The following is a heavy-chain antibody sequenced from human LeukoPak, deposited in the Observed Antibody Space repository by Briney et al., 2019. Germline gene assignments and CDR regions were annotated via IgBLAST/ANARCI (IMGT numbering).Heavy chain of an antibody. D-gene: IGHD3-10*01. Sequence: SETLSLTCSVSGGSISPYYWNWIRQPPGKGLEWIGYIYYSGSTNYNPSLKSRVTISVDTSKNQFSLKLNSVTAADTAVYYCARRELGDAFDIWGQGTMVTVPS. CDR3: ARRELGDAFDI. J-gene: IGHJ3*02. V-gene: IGHV4-59*01. CDR2: IYYSGST. CDR1: GGSISPYY.